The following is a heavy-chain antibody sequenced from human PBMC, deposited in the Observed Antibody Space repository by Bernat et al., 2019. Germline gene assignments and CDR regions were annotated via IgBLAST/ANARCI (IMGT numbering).Heavy chain of an antibody. CDR2: INHSGST. CDR1: GGSFSGYY. Sequence: QVQLQQWGAGLLKPSETLSLNCAVYGGSFSGYYWTWIRQSPGKGLQWIGEINHSGSTNYNPSLKSRVTISVDTSKNQFSLKLSSVTAADTAVYYCARGLEGYSYGSLDYWGQGPLVTVSS. D-gene: IGHD5-18*01. CDR3: ARGLEGYSYGSLDY. J-gene: IGHJ4*02. V-gene: IGHV4-34*01.